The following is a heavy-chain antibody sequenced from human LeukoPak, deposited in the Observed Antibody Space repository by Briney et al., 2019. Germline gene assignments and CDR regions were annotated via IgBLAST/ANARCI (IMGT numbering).Heavy chain of an antibody. D-gene: IGHD3-10*01. CDR1: GGSISSGSYC. V-gene: IGHV4-61*10. J-gene: IGHJ3*02. CDR2: IYYSGST. CDR3: ARATVLLWFGEFTYDAFDI. Sequence: SQTLSLTCTVSGGSISSGSYCWSWIRQPAGKGLEWIGYIYYSGSTNYNPSLKSRVTISVDTSKNQFSLKLSSVTAADTAVYYCARATVLLWFGEFTYDAFDIWGQGTMVTVSS.